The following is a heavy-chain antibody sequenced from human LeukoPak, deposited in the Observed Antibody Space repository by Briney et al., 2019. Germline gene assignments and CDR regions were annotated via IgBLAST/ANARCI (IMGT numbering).Heavy chain of an antibody. V-gene: IGHV4-59*01. CDR2: IYYSGST. CDR1: GGSISSYY. J-gene: IGHJ5*02. Sequence: SETLSLTCTVSGGSISSYYWSWIRQPPGKGLEWIGYIYYSGSTNYNPSLKSRVTISVDTSKNQFSLKLSSVTSADTAVYYCSRSGGFRRWFDPWGQGTLVTVSS. CDR3: SRSGGFRRWFDP.